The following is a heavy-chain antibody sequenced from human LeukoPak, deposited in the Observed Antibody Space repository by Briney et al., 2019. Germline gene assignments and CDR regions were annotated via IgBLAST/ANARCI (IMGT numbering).Heavy chain of an antibody. CDR3: AREVAAAAGLLYYYYYMDV. CDR1: GFTFDDYG. CDR2: INWNGGST. V-gene: IGHV3-20*01. J-gene: IGHJ6*03. Sequence: PGGSLRLSCAASGFTFDDYGMSWVRQAPGKGLEWVSGINWNGGSTGYADSVKGRFTISRDNAKNSLYLQMDSLRAEDTALYHCAREVAAAAGLLYYYYYMDVWGKGTTATISS. D-gene: IGHD6-13*01.